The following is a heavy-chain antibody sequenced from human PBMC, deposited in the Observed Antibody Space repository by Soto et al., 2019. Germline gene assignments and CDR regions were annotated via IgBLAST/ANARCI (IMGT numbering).Heavy chain of an antibody. Sequence: QVQLVESGGGVVQPGRSLRLSCAASGFTFSSYALHWVRQAPGKGLEWVAVISYDGGNKYYAESVKGRFTISRDNSKNTLYLQMNSLIAEDMAVYYCARDRLYDSNTYYYNYGMDVWGQGNTVTVSS. J-gene: IGHJ6*02. V-gene: IGHV3-30-3*01. D-gene: IGHD3-22*01. CDR2: ISYDGGNK. CDR3: ARDRLYDSNTYYYNYGMDV. CDR1: GFTFSSYA.